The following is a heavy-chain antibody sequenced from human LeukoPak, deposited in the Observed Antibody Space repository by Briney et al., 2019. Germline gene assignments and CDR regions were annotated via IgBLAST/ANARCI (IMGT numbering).Heavy chain of an antibody. D-gene: IGHD3-10*01. CDR3: AREYYSRLDY. J-gene: IGHJ4*02. CDR2: IINKANSYTT. CDR1: GFSFSDNY. Sequence: GGSLRLSCAAPGFSFSDNYMDWVRQAPGKGLEWVGRIINKANSYTTDYAASVRGRFTISRDDSKNSLYLEMNSLKTEDTAVYYCAREYYSRLDYWGQGTLVTVSS. V-gene: IGHV3-72*01.